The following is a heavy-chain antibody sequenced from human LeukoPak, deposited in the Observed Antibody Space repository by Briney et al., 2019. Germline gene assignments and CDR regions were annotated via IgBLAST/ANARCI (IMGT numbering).Heavy chain of an antibody. CDR3: ARDAPSSSWYKRDAFDI. D-gene: IGHD6-13*01. CDR2: IYYIGST. Sequence: SETLSLTCTVSGGFISSYYWSWIRQPPGKGQEWIGYIYYIGSTNYNPSLKSRVTISLDTSKNQFSLKLSSVTAADTAVYYCARDAPSSSWYKRDAFDIWGQGTMVTVSS. CDR1: GGFISSYY. V-gene: IGHV4-59*01. J-gene: IGHJ3*02.